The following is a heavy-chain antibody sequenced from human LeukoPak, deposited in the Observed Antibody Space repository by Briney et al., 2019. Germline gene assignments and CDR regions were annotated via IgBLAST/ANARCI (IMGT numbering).Heavy chain of an antibody. Sequence: ASVKVSCKASGGTFSNYAISWVRQAPGQGLEWMGWISAYNGNTNYAQKLQGRVTMTTDTSTSTAYMELRSLRSDDTAVYYCASAPYDKGAFDIWGQGTMVTVSS. CDR2: ISAYNGNT. V-gene: IGHV1-18*01. D-gene: IGHD3-16*01. J-gene: IGHJ3*02. CDR1: GGTFSNYA. CDR3: ASAPYDKGAFDI.